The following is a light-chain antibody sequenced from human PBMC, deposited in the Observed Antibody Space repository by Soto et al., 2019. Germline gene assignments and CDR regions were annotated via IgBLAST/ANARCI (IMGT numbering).Light chain of an antibody. CDR1: QGVSSY. CDR2: DAS. CDR3: QQRHMWPIT. V-gene: IGKV3-11*01. J-gene: IGKJ5*01. Sequence: EIVLTQSPATLSLSPWERAALSCVASQGVSSYLAWYQQKPGQAPRLLIYDASNRATGIPARFSGSGSGTDFTLTISSLEPEDFAVYYCQQRHMWPITFGQGTRLEIK.